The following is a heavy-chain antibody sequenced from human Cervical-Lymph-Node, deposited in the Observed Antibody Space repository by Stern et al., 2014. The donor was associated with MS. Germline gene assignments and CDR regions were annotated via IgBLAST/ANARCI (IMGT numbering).Heavy chain of an antibody. CDR2: FYWDDDK. V-gene: IGHV2-5*02. CDR3: AHRRGVFGFYP. Sequence: QVTLRESGPTVVKPTQTLTLTCTFSGFSLNTSGVAVGWIRQPPGQALEWLALFYWDDDKRYSPSLKTRLTITKDTSKNQVVLTMTNMDPVDTGTYYCAHRRGVFGFYPWGQGTLVTVSS. J-gene: IGHJ5*02. CDR1: GFSLNTSGVA. D-gene: IGHD3-10*01.